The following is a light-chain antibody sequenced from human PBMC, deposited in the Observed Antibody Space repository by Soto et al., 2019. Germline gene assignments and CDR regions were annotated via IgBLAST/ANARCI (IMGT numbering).Light chain of an antibody. Sequence: EIVLTQSPATLSLSPGERAILSCRASQSVSSYLAWYQQKPGQAPRPLIYDASNRATGIPARFSGGGSGTDFTLTISSLEAEDFAVYYCQQRFNWPRFTFGQGTKLEIK. J-gene: IGKJ2*01. CDR1: QSVSSY. CDR2: DAS. CDR3: QQRFNWPRFT. V-gene: IGKV3-11*01.